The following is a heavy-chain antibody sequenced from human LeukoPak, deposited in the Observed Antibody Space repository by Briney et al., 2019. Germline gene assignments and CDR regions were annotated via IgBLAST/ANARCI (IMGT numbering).Heavy chain of an antibody. Sequence: GGSLRLSCAASGFIFSDYNMNWVRQAPGKGLEWLSYISSSSSTIYYADSVRGRFTISRDNAKNSLYLQMNSLRDEDTAVYYCARAPGSYLDYWGQGTLVTVSS. V-gene: IGHV3-48*02. CDR1: GFIFSDYN. CDR3: ARAPGSYLDY. D-gene: IGHD1-26*01. J-gene: IGHJ4*02. CDR2: ISSSSSTI.